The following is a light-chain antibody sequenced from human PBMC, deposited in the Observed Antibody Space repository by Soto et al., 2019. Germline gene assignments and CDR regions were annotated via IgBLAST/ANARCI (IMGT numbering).Light chain of an antibody. V-gene: IGKV1-39*01. CDR1: QNVNRY. CDR3: QQSFSGPTWT. Sequence: DLQLTQSPSSLSAAVGDRVTISCRASQNVNRYLNWYQQKPGTGPKLVIFSASSLQSGVPSRFSGSGSGTHFTLTISSLQPEDFAIYYCQQSFSGPTWTFGLGTKVEIK. CDR2: SAS. J-gene: IGKJ1*01.